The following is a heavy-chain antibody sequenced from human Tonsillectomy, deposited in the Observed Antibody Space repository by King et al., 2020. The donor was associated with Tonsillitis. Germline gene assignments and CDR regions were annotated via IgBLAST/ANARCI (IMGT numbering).Heavy chain of an antibody. CDR1: GYTFTTYS. CDR3: ARGRGAVATTSLDYFVY. D-gene: IGHD1-26*01. Sequence: VQLVQSGSELKKPGASVKVSCKASGYTFTTYSINWVRQSPGQGLQWMGWINTNTGNPTFAQGFTGRFVFSLDTSVSTAYLQINSLKAEDTAVYYCARGRGAVATTSLDYFVYCGQGALVTVSS. J-gene: IGHJ4*02. CDR2: INTNTGNP. V-gene: IGHV7-4-1*02.